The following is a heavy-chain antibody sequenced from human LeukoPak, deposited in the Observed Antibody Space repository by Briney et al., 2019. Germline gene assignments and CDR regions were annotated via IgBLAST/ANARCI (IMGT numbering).Heavy chain of an antibody. CDR3: SRDLRGRDDY. V-gene: IGHV3-74*01. Sequence: GGSLRLSCAASGFTFRSYWMHWVRQATGKGLVWVSRINTGGSTTDYADSVKGRFTISRDNAKNTLYLQMNSLRAEDTAVYYCSRDLRGRDDYWGQGILVIVSS. CDR1: GFTFRSYW. J-gene: IGHJ4*02. D-gene: IGHD5-24*01. CDR2: INTGGSTT.